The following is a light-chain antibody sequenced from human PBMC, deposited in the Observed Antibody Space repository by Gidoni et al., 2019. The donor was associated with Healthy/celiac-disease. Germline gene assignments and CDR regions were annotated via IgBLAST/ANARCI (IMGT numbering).Light chain of an antibody. V-gene: IGKV1-39*01. J-gene: IGKJ3*01. CDR3: QQSYSTLIT. CDR1: QSISSY. CDR2: AAS. Sequence: IMMTQSPSSLSASVGDRVIITCRASQSISSYLNWYQQKPGKAPKLLIYAASSLQSGVPSRFSGSGSGTDFTLTISSLQPEDFATYYCQQSYSTLITFGPGTKVDIK.